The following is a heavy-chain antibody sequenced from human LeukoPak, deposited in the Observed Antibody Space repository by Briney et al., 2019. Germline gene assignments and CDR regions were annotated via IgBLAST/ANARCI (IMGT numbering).Heavy chain of an antibody. CDR3: ARSLRHYYYMDV. V-gene: IGHV3-64*01. Sequence: GGSLRLSCAASGFTFSTYAIHWVRQAPGKGLEYVSGISTNGGSTDYANSEKGRFTISRDNSKNTLYLQMGSLRAEDMAVYYCARSLRHYYYMDVWGKGTTVTVSS. J-gene: IGHJ6*03. CDR1: GFTFSTYA. CDR2: ISTNGGST.